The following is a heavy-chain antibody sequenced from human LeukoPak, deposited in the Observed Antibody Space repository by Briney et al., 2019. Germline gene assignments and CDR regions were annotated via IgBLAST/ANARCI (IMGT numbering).Heavy chain of an antibody. J-gene: IGHJ4*02. CDR1: GLTFTNAW. CDR2: IKSKAEGGTT. V-gene: IGHV3-15*01. Sequence: PGGSLRLSCEVSGLTFTNAWMDWARQAPGKRLEWVGRIKSKAEGGTTDYAAPVEGRFSVSRDNSKNTLFLQMDSLKSDDTALYYCATARGYWGSAPFDYWGQGTLVTVSS. CDR3: ATARGYWGSAPFDY. D-gene: IGHD6-25*01.